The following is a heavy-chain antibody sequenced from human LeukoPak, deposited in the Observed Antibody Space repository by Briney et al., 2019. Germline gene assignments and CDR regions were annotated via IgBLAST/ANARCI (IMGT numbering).Heavy chain of an antibody. D-gene: IGHD6-6*01. CDR1: GYTFTGYY. Sequence: ASVKVSCKASGYTFTGYYMHWVRQAPGQGLEWMGWINPNSGGTNYAQKFQGRVTMTRDTSISTAYMELSSLRSEDTAVYYCARGQYSSSSGYYYYMDVWGKGTTVTVSS. CDR3: ARGQYSSSSGYYYYMDV. V-gene: IGHV1-2*02. J-gene: IGHJ6*03. CDR2: INPNSGGT.